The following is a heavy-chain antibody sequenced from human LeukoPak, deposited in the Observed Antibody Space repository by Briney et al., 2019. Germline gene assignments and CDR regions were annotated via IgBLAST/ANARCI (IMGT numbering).Heavy chain of an antibody. D-gene: IGHD5-12*01. CDR2: ISSSSSTI. CDR3: ARDPYKLRGYSGKWSERPPYYMDV. Sequence: GGSLRLSCAASGFTFSSYSMNWVRQAPGKGLEWVSYISSSSSTIYYADSVKGRFTISRDNAKNSLYLQMNSLRAEDTAVYYCARDPYKLRGYSGKWSERPPYYMDVWGKGTTVTVSS. J-gene: IGHJ6*03. V-gene: IGHV3-48*01. CDR1: GFTFSSYS.